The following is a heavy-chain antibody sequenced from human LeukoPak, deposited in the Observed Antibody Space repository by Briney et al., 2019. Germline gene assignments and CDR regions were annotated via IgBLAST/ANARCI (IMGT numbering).Heavy chain of an antibody. Sequence: SETLSLTCAVYGGSFSGYYWSWIRQPPGKGLEWIGEINHSGSTNYNPSLKSRVTISVDTSKNQSSLKLSSVTAADTAVYYCARGGSYCSSTSCPYKHDAFDIWGQGTMVTVSS. CDR1: GGSFSGYY. V-gene: IGHV4-34*01. J-gene: IGHJ3*02. CDR2: INHSGST. D-gene: IGHD2-2*01. CDR3: ARGGSYCSSTSCPYKHDAFDI.